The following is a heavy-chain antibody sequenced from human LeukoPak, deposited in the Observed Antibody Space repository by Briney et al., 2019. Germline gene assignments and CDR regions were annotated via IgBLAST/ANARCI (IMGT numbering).Heavy chain of an antibody. V-gene: IGHV3-21*01. J-gene: IGHJ4*02. CDR1: GFTFSSYS. Sequence: GGSLRLSCAASGFTFSSYSMNWVRQAPGKGLEWVSSISSSSSYIYYADSVKGRFTISRDNAKNSLYLQMNSLRAVDTAVYYCARGYSSSWHEAVDYWGQGTLVTVSS. CDR2: ISSSSSYI. D-gene: IGHD6-13*01. CDR3: ARGYSSSWHEAVDY.